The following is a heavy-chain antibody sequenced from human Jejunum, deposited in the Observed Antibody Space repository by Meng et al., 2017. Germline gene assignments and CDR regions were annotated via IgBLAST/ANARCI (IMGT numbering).Heavy chain of an antibody. CDR1: GGSISSDY. Sequence: SETLSLTCTVSGGSISSDYWIWIRQPPGKGLEWIGYIYYRGNTNYNPSLKSRVTISLDTSKNQFSLKLSSVTAADTAVYYCARDILTGRYGMDVWGQGTTVTVSS. CDR3: ARDILTGRYGMDV. D-gene: IGHD3-9*01. V-gene: IGHV4-59*01. CDR2: IYYRGNT. J-gene: IGHJ6*02.